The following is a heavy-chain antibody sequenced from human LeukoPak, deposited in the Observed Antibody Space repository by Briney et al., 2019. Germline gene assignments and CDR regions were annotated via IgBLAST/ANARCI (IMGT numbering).Heavy chain of an antibody. V-gene: IGHV3-7*03. J-gene: IGHJ4*01. D-gene: IGHD6-13*01. CDR3: ARSIPYGTTWYGRFDY. CDR2: IKPGGTTK. Sequence: GGSLRLSCAASGFAFSSYSMTWVRQAPGKGLEWVATIKPGGTTKFYADSVKGRFTISRDNPLNSLYRQMNSLRAEDTAIYYCARSIPYGTTWYGRFDYWGQGTL. CDR1: GFAFSSYS.